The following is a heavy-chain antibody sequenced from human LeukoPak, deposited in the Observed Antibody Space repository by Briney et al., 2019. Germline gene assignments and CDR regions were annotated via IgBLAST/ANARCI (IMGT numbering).Heavy chain of an antibody. V-gene: IGHV3-33*06. CDR1: GSTFSSYG. Sequence: PGGSLRLSCAASGSTFSSYGMHWVRQAPGKGLEWVAVIWYDGSNKYYADSVKGRFTISRDNSKNTLYLQMNSLRAEDAAVYYCAKVSGASIAVAGYFDYWGQGTLVTVSS. CDR2: IWYDGSNK. J-gene: IGHJ4*02. CDR3: AKVSGASIAVAGYFDY. D-gene: IGHD6-19*01.